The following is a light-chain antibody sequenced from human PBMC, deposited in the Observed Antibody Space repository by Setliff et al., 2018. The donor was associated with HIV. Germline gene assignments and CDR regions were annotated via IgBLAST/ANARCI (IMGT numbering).Light chain of an antibody. J-gene: IGLJ1*01. CDR3: RSYTSSSPPYV. CDR2: GVR. CDR1: SSDVGGYNY. V-gene: IGLV2-14*01. Sequence: QSALTQPASVSGSPGQSITISCTGTSSDVGGYNYVSWYQQYPGKAPKLMIYGVRNRPSGVSDRFSGSKSGNTASLSISGLQAEDEADYYCRSYTSSSPPYVFGSGTKVTVL.